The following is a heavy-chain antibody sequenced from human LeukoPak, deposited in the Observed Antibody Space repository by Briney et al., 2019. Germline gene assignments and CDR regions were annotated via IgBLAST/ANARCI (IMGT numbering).Heavy chain of an antibody. V-gene: IGHV4-34*01. D-gene: IGHD5-18*01. CDR3: ARYGDTAMGPIDY. CDR2: INHSGST. J-gene: IGHJ4*02. Sequence: SETLSLTCAVYGGSFSGYYWRWIRQPPGKGLEWIGEINHSGSTNYNPSLKSRVTISVDTSKDQFSLKLSSVTAADTAVYYCARYGDTAMGPIDYWGQGTLVTVSS. CDR1: GGSFSGYY.